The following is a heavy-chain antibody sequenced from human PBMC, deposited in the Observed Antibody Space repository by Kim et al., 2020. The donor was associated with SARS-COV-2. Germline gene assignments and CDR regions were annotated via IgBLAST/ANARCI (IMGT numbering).Heavy chain of an antibody. CDR3: ARGRGAAAADHYYYYMDV. J-gene: IGHJ6*03. CDR2: INHSGST. Sequence: SETLSLTCAVYGGSFSGYYWSWIRQPPGKGLEWIGEINHSGSTNYNPSLKSRVTISVDTSKNQFSLKLSSVTASDTAVYYCARGRGAAAADHYYYYMDV. CDR1: GGSFSGYY. D-gene: IGHD6-13*01. V-gene: IGHV4-34*01.